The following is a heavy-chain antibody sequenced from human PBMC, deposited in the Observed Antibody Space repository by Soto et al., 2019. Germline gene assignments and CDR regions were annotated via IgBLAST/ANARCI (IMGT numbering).Heavy chain of an antibody. D-gene: IGHD1-26*01. CDR2: IGTAGDT. V-gene: IGHV3-13*04. Sequence: EVQLVESGGGLVQPGGSLRLSCAASGFTFSSYDMHWVRQATGKGLEWVSAIGTAGDTYYPGSVKGRFTISRENAKNSLYLQMNSLRAGDTAVYYDARGGSSNGMDVWGQGTTVTVSS. J-gene: IGHJ6*02. CDR3: ARGGSSNGMDV. CDR1: GFTFSSYD.